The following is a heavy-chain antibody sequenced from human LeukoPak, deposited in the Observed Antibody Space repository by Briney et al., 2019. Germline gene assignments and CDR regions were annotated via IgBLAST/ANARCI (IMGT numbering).Heavy chain of an antibody. V-gene: IGHV4-4*02. J-gene: IGHJ5*02. Sequence: SETLSLTCAASGGSISSNNWWGWVRQPPGKGLEWIGEIYHSGSPNYNPSLKSRVTISVDKSRNHFSLKLSSVTAADTAVYYCARSIGDGYNFGRFGPLGWFDPWGQGTLVTVSS. CDR2: IYHSGSP. D-gene: IGHD5-24*01. CDR3: ARSIGDGYNFGRFGPLGWFDP. CDR1: GGSISSNNW.